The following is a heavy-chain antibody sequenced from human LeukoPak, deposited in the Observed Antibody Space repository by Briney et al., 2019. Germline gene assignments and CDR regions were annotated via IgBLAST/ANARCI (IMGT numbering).Heavy chain of an antibody. Sequence: GGSLRLSCAASGFTFRSYAMSWVRQAPGKGLEWVSGISGSVCSTHYADSVKDRFTISRDNSKNTLYLQMNSLRAEDTAVYYCAKETVVVVATTPDAFDIWGQGTMVTVSS. J-gene: IGHJ3*02. D-gene: IGHD2-15*01. CDR3: AKETVVVVATTPDAFDI. CDR2: ISGSVCST. CDR1: GFTFRSYA. V-gene: IGHV3-23*01.